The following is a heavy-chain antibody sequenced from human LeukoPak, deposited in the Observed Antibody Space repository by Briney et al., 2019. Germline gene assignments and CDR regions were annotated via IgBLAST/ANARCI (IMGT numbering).Heavy chain of an antibody. CDR3: ARDLQSTVTNWFDP. J-gene: IGHJ5*02. Sequence: PGGTLRLSCAASGFTFSSYAMSWVRQAPGQGLEWMGGIIPIFGTANYAQKFQGRVTITADESTSTAYMELSSLRSEDTAVYYCARDLQSTVTNWFDPWGQGTLVTVSS. V-gene: IGHV1-69*01. CDR1: GFTFSSYA. CDR2: IIPIFGTA. D-gene: IGHD4-17*01.